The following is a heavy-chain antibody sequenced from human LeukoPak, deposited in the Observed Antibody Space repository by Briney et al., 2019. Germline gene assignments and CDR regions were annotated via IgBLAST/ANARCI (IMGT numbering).Heavy chain of an antibody. V-gene: IGHV5-51*01. CDR1: GYSFTSYW. D-gene: IGHD3-16*02. Sequence: GESLKISCKGSGYSFTSYWIGWVRQMPGKGLECMGIIYPGDSDTRYSPSFQGQVTISADKSVSTAYLQWSSLKASDTAMYYCARNPYRSFGGVIPSPNWFDPWGQGTLVTVSS. CDR2: IYPGDSDT. J-gene: IGHJ5*02. CDR3: ARNPYRSFGGVIPSPNWFDP.